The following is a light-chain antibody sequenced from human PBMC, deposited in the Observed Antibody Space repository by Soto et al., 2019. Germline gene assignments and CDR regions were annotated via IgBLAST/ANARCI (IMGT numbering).Light chain of an antibody. V-gene: IGKV3-20*01. CDR1: QSVSSTY. Sequence: EIVLTQSPGTLSLSPGERATLSCRASQSVSSTYLAWYQQKPGQAPRLLIYGASSRATGIPARFSGSGSGTNFTLTISSLEPEDFAVYCCQQYGSLVTFGQGTKVDIK. CDR2: GAS. J-gene: IGKJ1*01. CDR3: QQYGSLVT.